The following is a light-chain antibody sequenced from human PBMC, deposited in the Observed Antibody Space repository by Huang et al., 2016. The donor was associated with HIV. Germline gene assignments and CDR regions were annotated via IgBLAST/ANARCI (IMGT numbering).Light chain of an antibody. CDR1: QSLLHSNGYTY. CDR3: MQALQTPRT. Sequence: DIVMTQSPLSLSVTPGESASISCRSSQSLLHSNGYTYLDWYVQKPGPSPQLLIYLGSPRASGVPDSFSGSGAGTDFTLKVNRVEAEDVGTYYCMQALQTPRTFGQGTKVEI. J-gene: IGKJ1*01. V-gene: IGKV2-28*01. CDR2: LGS.